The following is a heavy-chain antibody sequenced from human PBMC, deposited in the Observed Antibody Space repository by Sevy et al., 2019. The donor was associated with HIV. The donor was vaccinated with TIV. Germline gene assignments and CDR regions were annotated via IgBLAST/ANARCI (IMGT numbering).Heavy chain of an antibody. CDR2: IKQDGGET. CDR3: ARGGGQVWEYYYGMDV. CDR1: GFTFNNYW. J-gene: IGHJ6*02. V-gene: IGHV3-7*01. Sequence: GGSLRLSCAVSGFTFNNYWMSWVRQAPGKGLEWVANIKQDGGETYYVDSVKGRFTISRENAKNSLYLQMNSLRAEDTAGYYWARGGGQVWEYYYGMDVWGQGTTVTVSS. D-gene: IGHD5-18*01.